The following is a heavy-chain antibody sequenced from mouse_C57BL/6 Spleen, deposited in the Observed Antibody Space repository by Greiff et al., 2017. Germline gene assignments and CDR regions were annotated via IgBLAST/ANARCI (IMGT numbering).Heavy chain of an antibody. CDR3: AAAQATGWFAY. CDR2: IYPGDGDT. D-gene: IGHD3-2*02. CDR1: GYAFSSSW. V-gene: IGHV1-82*01. J-gene: IGHJ3*01. Sequence: QVQLQQSGPELVKPGASVKISCKASGYAFSSSWMNWVKQRPGKGREWIGRIYPGDGDTNYNGKFKGKATLTADKSSSTAYMQLRSLTSEDSAVYFYAAAQATGWFAYWGQGTLVTVSA.